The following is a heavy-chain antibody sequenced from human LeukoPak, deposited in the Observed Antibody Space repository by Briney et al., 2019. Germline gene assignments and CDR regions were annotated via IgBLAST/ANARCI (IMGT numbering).Heavy chain of an antibody. J-gene: IGHJ4*02. CDR2: VGASSGAI. V-gene: IGHV3-48*04. CDR1: GFTFSIYS. Sequence: GGSLRLSCAASGFTFSIYSMNWVRQAPGKGLQWVSHVGASSGAIFYADSVKGRFTISRDNAKNSVYLQMNSLRAEDTAVYYCAKCHHSKKTYVPFDYWGQGTLVTVSS. CDR3: AKCHHSKKTYVPFDY. D-gene: IGHD2/OR15-2a*01.